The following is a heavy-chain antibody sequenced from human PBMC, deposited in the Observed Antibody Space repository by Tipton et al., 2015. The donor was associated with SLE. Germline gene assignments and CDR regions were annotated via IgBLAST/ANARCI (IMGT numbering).Heavy chain of an antibody. V-gene: IGHV4-4*07. J-gene: IGHJ4*02. D-gene: IGHD6-19*01. CDR2: IYTSGST. Sequence: TLSLTCTVSGGSISSYYYSWIRQPAGRGLEWIGRIYTSGSTNYNPSLKSRVTMSVDTSKNQFSLKLSSVTAADTAVYYCARDLWDSSGWVEEWGQGTLVTVSS. CDR1: GGSISSYY. CDR3: ARDLWDSSGWVEE.